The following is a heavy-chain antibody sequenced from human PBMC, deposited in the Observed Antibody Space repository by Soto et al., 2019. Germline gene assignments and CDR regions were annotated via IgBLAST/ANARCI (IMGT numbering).Heavy chain of an antibody. CDR2: VEPEDGET. CDR3: ATIVRTGY. D-gene: IGHD6-6*01. CDR1: GYTLTELS. Sequence: ASVKVSCKVSGYTLTELSMHWVRQAPGKGREGMGGVEPEDGETIYAQKFQGRVTMTEDTSTDTAYMELSSLRSAETAVYYCATIVRTGYWGQGTLVTVSS. V-gene: IGHV1-24*01. J-gene: IGHJ4*02.